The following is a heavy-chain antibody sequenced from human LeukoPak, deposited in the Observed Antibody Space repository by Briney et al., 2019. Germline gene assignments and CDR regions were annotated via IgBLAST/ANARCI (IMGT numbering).Heavy chain of an antibody. CDR2: RRYDGSNK. V-gene: IGHV3-30*02. CDR3: AKDGGYCSSTSCPASDY. J-gene: IGHJ4*02. Sequence: GGSLILSCAASGFTFSSYGMHWVRQAPGKGLEWVAFRRYDGSNKYYADSVKGRFTISRDNSKNTLYLQMNSLRAEDTAVYYCAKDGGYCSSTSCPASDYWGQGTLVTVSS. CDR1: GFTFSSYG. D-gene: IGHD2-2*01.